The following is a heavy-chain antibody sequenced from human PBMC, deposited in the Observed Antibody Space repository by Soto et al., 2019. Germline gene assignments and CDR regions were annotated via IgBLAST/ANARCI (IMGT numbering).Heavy chain of an antibody. CDR3: ARLDSSGYYNWFDP. J-gene: IGHJ5*02. Sequence: PSETLSLTCTVSGGSISSYYWSWIRQPPGKGLEWIGHIYYSGSTNYNPSLKSRVTISVDTSKNQFSLKLSSVTAADTAVYYCARLDSSGYYNWFDPWGQGTLVTVSS. CDR1: GGSISSYY. CDR2: IYYSGST. V-gene: IGHV4-59*01. D-gene: IGHD3-22*01.